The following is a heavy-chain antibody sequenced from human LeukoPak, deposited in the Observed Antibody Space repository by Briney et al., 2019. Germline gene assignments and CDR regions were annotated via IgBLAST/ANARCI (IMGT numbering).Heavy chain of an antibody. J-gene: IGHJ4*02. D-gene: IGHD6-13*01. V-gene: IGHV4-4*07. CDR1: GGSISSYY. Sequence: SETLSLTCTVSGGSISSYYWSWIRQPAGKGLEWIGRIYTSGSTNHNPSLKSRVTISVDKSKNQFSLKLSSVTAADTAVYYCARDGGMGIAATGVDYWGQGTLVTVSS. CDR2: IYTSGST. CDR3: ARDGGMGIAATGVDY.